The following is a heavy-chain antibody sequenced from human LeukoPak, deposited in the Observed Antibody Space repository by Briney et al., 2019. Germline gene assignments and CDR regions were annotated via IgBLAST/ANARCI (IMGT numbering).Heavy chain of an antibody. J-gene: IGHJ3*02. V-gene: IGHV4-59*08. CDR3: ARGEVYGDYERHAFDI. D-gene: IGHD4-17*01. Sequence: SETLSLTCTVSGGSISSYYWSWIRQPPGKGLEWIGYIYYSGSTNYNPSLKSRVTISVDTSKNQFSLKLSSVTAADTAVYYCARGEVYGDYERHAFDIWDQGAMVTVS. CDR1: GGSISSYY. CDR2: IYYSGST.